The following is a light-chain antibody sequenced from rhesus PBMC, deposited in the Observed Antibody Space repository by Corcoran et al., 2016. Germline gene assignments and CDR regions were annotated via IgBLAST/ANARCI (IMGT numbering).Light chain of an antibody. CDR3: HQYNKLHS. Sequence: EIVMTQSPATLSLSPGERATFSCRASQSVSSHVAWYQQKPDQTPRLRIYGASSRATGTPDRFSGSGSGTDFTLIISSLESEDVGLYFCHQYNKLHSFGQGTKVEIK. CDR1: QSVSSH. J-gene: IGKJ2*01. V-gene: IGKV3S9*01. CDR2: GAS.